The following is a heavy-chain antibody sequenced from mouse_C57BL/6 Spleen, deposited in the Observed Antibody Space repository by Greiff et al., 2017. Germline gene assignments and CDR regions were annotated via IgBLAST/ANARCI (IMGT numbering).Heavy chain of an antibody. D-gene: IGHD2-2*01. Sequence: QVQLQQSGAELVRPGTSVKVSCKASGYAFTNYLIEWVKQRPGQGLEWIGVINPGSGGTNYNGKFKGKATLTADKSSSTAYMQLSSLTSEDSAVYFCARRDGYDGYWGQGTTLTVSS. CDR3: ARRDGYDGY. CDR2: INPGSGGT. V-gene: IGHV1-54*01. J-gene: IGHJ2*01. CDR1: GYAFTNYL.